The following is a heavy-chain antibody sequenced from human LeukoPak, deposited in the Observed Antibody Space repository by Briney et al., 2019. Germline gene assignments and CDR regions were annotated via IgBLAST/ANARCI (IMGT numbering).Heavy chain of an antibody. CDR2: ISSSGSTI. V-gene: IGHV3-11*01. J-gene: IGHJ4*02. CDR3: AKDSSRGSGSYYLPIDY. CDR1: GFNFSDYY. Sequence: GGSLRLSCAASGFNFSDYYMSWIRQAPGKGLEWVSYISSSGSTIYYADSVKGRFSISRDNAKNFLYLQMNSLRAEDTAFYYCAKDSSRGSGSYYLPIDYWGQGTLVTVSS. D-gene: IGHD3-10*01.